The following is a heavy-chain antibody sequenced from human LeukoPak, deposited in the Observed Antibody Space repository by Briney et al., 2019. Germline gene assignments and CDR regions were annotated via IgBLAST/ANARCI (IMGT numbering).Heavy chain of an antibody. CDR3: VKGDYDVLTGWNNWFDP. CDR2: ISGTGGST. J-gene: IGHJ5*02. V-gene: IGHV3-23*01. CDR1: GFTFSSFA. D-gene: IGHD3-9*01. Sequence: GGSLRLSCAASGFTFSSFAMSWVRQAPGKGLEWVSAISGTGGSTFYADSVKGRFTISRDNSKYTLFLQMNSLRAEDTALYFCVKGDYDVLTGWNNWFDPWGQGTPVTVSS.